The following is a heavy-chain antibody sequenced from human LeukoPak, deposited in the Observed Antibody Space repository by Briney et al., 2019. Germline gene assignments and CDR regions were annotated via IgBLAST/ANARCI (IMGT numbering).Heavy chain of an antibody. CDR1: GGSISSGGYY. D-gene: IGHD4-23*01. J-gene: IGHJ4*02. CDR2: IYHSGST. CDR3: ARNSVVTPSFGY. Sequence: PSQTLSLTCTVSGGSISSGGYYWSWIRQPPGKGLEWIGYIYHSGSTYYNPSLKSRVTISVDRSKNQFSLKLSSVTAADTAVYYCARNSVVTPSFGYWGQGTLVTVSS. V-gene: IGHV4-30-2*01.